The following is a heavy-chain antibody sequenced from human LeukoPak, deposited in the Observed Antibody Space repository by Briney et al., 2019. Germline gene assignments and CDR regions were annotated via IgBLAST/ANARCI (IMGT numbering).Heavy chain of an antibody. V-gene: IGHV5-51*01. CDR3: ARQRTTFGAIDV. CDR1: GYTFTNYW. CDR2: ISPGDSHI. Sequence: GESLKISCRGSGYTFTNYWIAWVRQMPGKGLEYIGIISPGDSHITYSPSFQGQVTISADKSLRSAYLQWSALKASDTAMYFCARQRTTFGAIDVWGQGTMVTVS. J-gene: IGHJ3*01. D-gene: IGHD3-10*02.